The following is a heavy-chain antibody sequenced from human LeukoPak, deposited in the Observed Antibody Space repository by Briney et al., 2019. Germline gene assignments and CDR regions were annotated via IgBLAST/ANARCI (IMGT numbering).Heavy chain of an antibody. V-gene: IGHV3-30*02. CDR3: VKDQAQVYGFFDS. J-gene: IGHJ4*02. CDR1: GFTFSNYG. D-gene: IGHD6-6*01. CDR2: VYYDGNNK. Sequence: GGSLRLSCAASGFTFSNYGMHWVRQAPGKGLEWVAFVYYDGNNKYYAASVKGRFTISRDNSRNSLYVQMNSLRTEDTAVYYCVKDQAQVYGFFDSWGLGTLVTVSS.